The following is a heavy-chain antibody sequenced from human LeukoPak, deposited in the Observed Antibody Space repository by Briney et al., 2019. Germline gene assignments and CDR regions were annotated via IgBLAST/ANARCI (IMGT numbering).Heavy chain of an antibody. V-gene: IGHV4-31*03. D-gene: IGHD1-26*01. Sequence: SQTLSLTCTVSRGSISGGGFYWAWIRQRPGQGLEWIGYITHSGSTYYNPALESRISIFSDTSKNQFSLSLTSLTAADTAVYFCASVDWESYYLDSWGQGSLVTVSS. J-gene: IGHJ4*02. CDR2: ITHSGST. CDR3: ASVDWESYYLDS. CDR1: RGSISGGGFY.